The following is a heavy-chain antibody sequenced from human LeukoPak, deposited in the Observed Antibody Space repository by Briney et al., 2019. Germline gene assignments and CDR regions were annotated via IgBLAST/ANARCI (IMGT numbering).Heavy chain of an antibody. Sequence: PGGSLRLSCAASGFTFSDYYMSWIRQAPGKGLEWVSYISSSGSTIYYADSVKGRFTISRDNAKNSLYLQMNSLRAEDTAVYYCARSRAATIFSVNYYDSSGYLGNYWGQGTLVTVSS. CDR3: ARSRAATIFSVNYYDSSGYLGNY. V-gene: IGHV3-11*04. CDR1: GFTFSDYY. D-gene: IGHD3-22*01. J-gene: IGHJ4*02. CDR2: ISSSGSTI.